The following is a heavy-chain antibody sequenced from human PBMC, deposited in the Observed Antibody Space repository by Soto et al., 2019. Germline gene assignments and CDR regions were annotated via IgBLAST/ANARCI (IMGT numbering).Heavy chain of an antibody. CDR3: ARQGYDFCSGYYQNWFDP. D-gene: IGHD3-3*01. CDR1: GGSISSYY. V-gene: IGHV4-59*08. CDR2: VYYSGST. J-gene: IGHJ5*02. Sequence: SETLSLTCTVSGGSISSYYWSWIRQPPGKGLEWIGYVYYSGSTNYNPSLKSRVTISVDTSKNQFSLKLSSVTAADTAVYYCARQGYDFCSGYYQNWFDPWGQGTLVTVSS.